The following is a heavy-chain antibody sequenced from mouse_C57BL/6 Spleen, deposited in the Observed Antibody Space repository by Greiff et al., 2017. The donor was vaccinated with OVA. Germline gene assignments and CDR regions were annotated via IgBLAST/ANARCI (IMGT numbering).Heavy chain of an antibody. CDR1: GYTFTDYY. V-gene: IGHV1-26*01. CDR2: INPNNGGT. J-gene: IGHJ2*01. D-gene: IGHD4-1*01. Sequence: VQLQQSGPELVKPGASVKISCKASGYTFTDYYMNWVKQSHGKSLEWIGDINPNNGGTSYNQKFKGKATLTVDKSSSTAYMELRSLTSEDSAVYYCARGNCDDDYWGQGTTLTVSS. CDR3: ARGNCDDDY.